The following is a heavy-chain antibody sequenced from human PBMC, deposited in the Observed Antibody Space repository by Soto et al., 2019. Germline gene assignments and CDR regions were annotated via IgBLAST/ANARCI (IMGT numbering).Heavy chain of an antibody. CDR2: SSGSGGST. Sequence: EVQLLESGGGLVQTGGSLRLSCAASGFTFSSYAMSWVRQAPGKGLEWVSHSSGSGGSTYYADSVKGRFTISRDNSKNTLYLQMNSLRAEDTAVYYCAKGGYCTGGSCYYHIDYWGQGTLVTVSS. D-gene: IGHD2-15*01. V-gene: IGHV3-23*01. J-gene: IGHJ4*02. CDR3: AKGGYCTGGSCYYHIDY. CDR1: GFTFSSYA.